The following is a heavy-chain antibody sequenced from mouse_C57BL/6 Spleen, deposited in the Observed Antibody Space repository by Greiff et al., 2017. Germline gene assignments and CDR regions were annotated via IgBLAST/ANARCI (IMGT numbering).Heavy chain of an antibody. D-gene: IGHD4-1*01. J-gene: IGHJ2*01. V-gene: IGHV14-4*01. Sequence: VQLQQSGAELVRPGASVKLSCTASGFNIKDDYMHWVKQRPEQGLEWIGWIDPENGDTEYASKFQGKATITADTSSNTAYLQLSSLTSEDTAVXYYTRTNWGGKAFDYWGQGTTLTVSS. CDR1: GFNIKDDY. CDR2: IDPENGDT. CDR3: TRTNWGGKAFDY.